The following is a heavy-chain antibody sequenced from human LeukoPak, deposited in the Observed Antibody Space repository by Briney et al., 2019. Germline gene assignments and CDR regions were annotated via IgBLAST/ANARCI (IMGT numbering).Heavy chain of an antibody. CDR2: ISGSGGST. J-gene: IGHJ6*02. D-gene: IGHD3-9*01. Sequence: AISGSGGSTYYADSVKGRFTISRDNSKNTLYLQMNSLRAEDTAVYYCATTRYFDWLLPGYGMDVWGQGTTVTVSS. V-gene: IGHV3-23*01. CDR3: ATTRYFDWLLPGYGMDV.